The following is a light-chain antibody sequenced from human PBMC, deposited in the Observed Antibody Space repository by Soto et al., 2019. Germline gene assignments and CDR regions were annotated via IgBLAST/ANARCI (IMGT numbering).Light chain of an antibody. CDR2: GAS. CDR3: QQRSNWPPRIT. Sequence: EIVMTQSPATLSVSPGERATLSCRASQSVSSNLAWYQQKPGQAPRLLIYGASRRATGFPARFSGSGSGTDFTLTISSLEPEDFAVYYCQQRSNWPPRITFGQGTRLEIK. V-gene: IGKV3-11*01. CDR1: QSVSSN. J-gene: IGKJ5*01.